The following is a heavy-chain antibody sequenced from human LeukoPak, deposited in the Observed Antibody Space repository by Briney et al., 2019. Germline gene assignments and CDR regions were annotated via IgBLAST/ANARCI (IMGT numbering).Heavy chain of an antibody. V-gene: IGHV1-2*02. CDR3: AREMGFGELLFDY. Sequence: SVKVSCKASGYTFTGSYMHWVRQAPGQGFEWMGWINPNSGGTNYARKFQGRVTMTRDTSISTAYMELSRLRSDDTAVYYCAREMGFGELLFDYWGQGTLVTVSS. J-gene: IGHJ4*02. CDR1: GYTFTGSY. CDR2: INPNSGGT. D-gene: IGHD3-10*01.